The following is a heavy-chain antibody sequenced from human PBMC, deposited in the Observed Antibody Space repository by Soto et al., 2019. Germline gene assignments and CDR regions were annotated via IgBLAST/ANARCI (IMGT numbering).Heavy chain of an antibody. CDR2: ISGTGGST. CDR3: AKVYDSSGYYYEDAFDI. CDR1: GFTFSSYA. Sequence: EVQLLESGGGLGQPGGSLRLSCAASGFTFSSYAMSWVRQAPGKGLECVSAISGTGGSTYYADSVKGRSTISRDNSKNTLYLQMNSLRAEDTAVYYCAKVYDSSGYYYEDAFDIWGQGTMVTVSS. V-gene: IGHV3-23*01. D-gene: IGHD3-22*01. J-gene: IGHJ3*02.